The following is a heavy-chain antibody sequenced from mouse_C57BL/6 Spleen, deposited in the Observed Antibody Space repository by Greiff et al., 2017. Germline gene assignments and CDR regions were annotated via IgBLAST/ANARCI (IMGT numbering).Heavy chain of an antibody. J-gene: IGHJ2*01. CDR1: GFNIKDYY. V-gene: IGHV14-2*01. D-gene: IGHD2-5*01. CDR2: IDPEDGET. Sequence: VQLQQSGAELVKPGASVKLSCTASGFNIKDYYMHWVKQRPEQGLEWIGRIDPEDGETKYAQKFQGKATITADTSSNTAYLQLSSLTSEDTAVDYYARTYSNRYYFDYWGQGTTLTVSS. CDR3: ARTYSNRYYFDY.